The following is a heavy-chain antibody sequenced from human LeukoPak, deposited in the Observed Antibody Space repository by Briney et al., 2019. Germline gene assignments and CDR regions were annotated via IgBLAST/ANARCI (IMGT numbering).Heavy chain of an antibody. V-gene: IGHV5-51*04. J-gene: IGHJ4*02. D-gene: IGHD3-16*02. CDR2: IYPGDSDT. Sequence: GEPLKISCKGSGYSFTSYWIGWVRQMPGKGLEWMGSIYPGDSDTRYSPSFQGQVTISADKPISTAYLQWSSLKASDTAMYYCASPHMITFGGVIAPPEYWGQGTLVTVSS. CDR3: ASPHMITFGGVIAPPEY. CDR1: GYSFTSYW.